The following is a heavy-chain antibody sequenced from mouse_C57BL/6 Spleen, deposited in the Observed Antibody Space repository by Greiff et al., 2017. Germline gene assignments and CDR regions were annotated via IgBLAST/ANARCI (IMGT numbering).Heavy chain of an antibody. V-gene: IGHV1-26*01. Sequence: VQLQQSGPELVKPGASVKISCKASGYTFTDYYMNWVKQSHGKSLEWIGDINPNNGGTSYNQKFKGKATLTVDKSSSTAYMELRSLTSEDSAVYYCARGYYGSSYGFADWGQGTLVTVSA. CDR1: GYTFTDYY. J-gene: IGHJ3*01. CDR3: ARGYYGSSYGFAD. D-gene: IGHD1-1*01. CDR2: INPNNGGT.